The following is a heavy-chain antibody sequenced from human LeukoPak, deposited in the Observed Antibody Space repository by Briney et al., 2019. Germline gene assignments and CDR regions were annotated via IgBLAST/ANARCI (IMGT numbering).Heavy chain of an antibody. J-gene: IGHJ5*02. V-gene: IGHV3-21*04. D-gene: IGHD6-13*01. Sequence: GGSLRLSCAASGFTFSGYSMNWVRQAPGKGLEWVASIDRSSTYIYYADLLKGRFTISGDNAKNSLYLQMNSLRAEDTAVYYCARVWAQAAPGVLWFDPWGQGTLVTVSS. CDR2: IDRSSTYI. CDR1: GFTFSGYS. CDR3: ARVWAQAAPGVLWFDP.